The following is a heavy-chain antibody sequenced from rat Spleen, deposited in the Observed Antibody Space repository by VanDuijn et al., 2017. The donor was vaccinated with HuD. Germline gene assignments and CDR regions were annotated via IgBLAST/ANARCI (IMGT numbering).Heavy chain of an antibody. J-gene: IGHJ4*01. D-gene: IGHD1-11*01. Sequence: EVQLVESDGGLVQPGRSLKLSCVASGITFNNFWMSWIRQAPGKGLEWVASISNTGGSIYYPDSVKGRFTISRDNAKSTLYLQMNSLRSEDTATYYCTKRATNVMDAWGQGVSVTVSS. CDR1: GITFNNFW. CDR3: TKRATNVMDA. V-gene: IGHV5-31*01. CDR2: ISNTGGSI.